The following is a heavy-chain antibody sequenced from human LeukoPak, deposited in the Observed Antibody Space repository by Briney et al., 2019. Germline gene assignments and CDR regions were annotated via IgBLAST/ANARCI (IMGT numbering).Heavy chain of an antibody. V-gene: IGHV4-59*08. Sequence: SETLSLTCTVSGGSISSYYWSWIRQPPGKGLEWIGYIYYNENTNYNPSLQGRVTMSVDASKNQFFQNLSSVTDADTAVYYCARHGRSSSWRRWFDPWGQGTLVTVSS. CDR2: IYYNENT. CDR3: ARHGRSSSWRRWFDP. J-gene: IGHJ5*02. D-gene: IGHD6-13*01. CDR1: GGSISSYY.